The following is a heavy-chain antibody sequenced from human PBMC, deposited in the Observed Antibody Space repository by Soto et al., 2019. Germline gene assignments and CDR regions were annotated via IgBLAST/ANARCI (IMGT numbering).Heavy chain of an antibody. CDR1: GGSFSGYY. CDR3: ATIPMYDSTNY. J-gene: IGHJ4*02. Sequence: PSQTLSLTCAVSGGSFSGYYWDWVRLPSGKGLEWIGEINHSGRTNYNPSLKSRVTISVDTSKNQFSLKLSSVTAADTAVYYCATIPMYDSTNYWGQGSQVNVSS. D-gene: IGHD2-21*01. CDR2: INHSGRT. V-gene: IGHV4-34*01.